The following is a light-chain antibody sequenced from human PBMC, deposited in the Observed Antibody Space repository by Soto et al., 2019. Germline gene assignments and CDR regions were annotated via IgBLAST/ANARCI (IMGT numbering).Light chain of an antibody. Sequence: QTVVTQPPSASGTPGQRVTISCSGSSSNIGSNYVYWYQQLPGTAPKLLIYRNNQRPSGVPERFSGSKSGTSASLAISGLRSEDEADYYCAAWDDSLSGFVFGTGTQLTVL. CDR1: SSNIGSNY. CDR3: AAWDDSLSGFV. V-gene: IGLV1-47*01. J-gene: IGLJ7*01. CDR2: RNN.